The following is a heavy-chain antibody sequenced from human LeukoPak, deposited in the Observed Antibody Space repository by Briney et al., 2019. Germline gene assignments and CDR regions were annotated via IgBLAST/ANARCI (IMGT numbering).Heavy chain of an antibody. CDR1: GFTFSSYS. CDR2: ISSSSSTI. J-gene: IGHJ4*02. Sequence: GGSLRLSCAASGFTFSSYSMNWVRQAPGRGLEWVSYISSSSSTIYYADSVEGRFTISRDNAKNSLYLQMNSLRAEDTAVYYCARNNGVSSSSSFDYWGQGTLVTVSS. D-gene: IGHD6-6*01. V-gene: IGHV3-48*04. CDR3: ARNNGVSSSSSFDY.